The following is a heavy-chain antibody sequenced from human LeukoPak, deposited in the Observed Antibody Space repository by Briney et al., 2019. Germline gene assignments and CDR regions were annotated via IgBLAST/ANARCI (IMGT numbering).Heavy chain of an antibody. CDR2: IYYSGST. J-gene: IGHJ6*02. CDR3: AKSPYYYDSSGYYYYYYGMDV. V-gene: IGHV4-59*01. D-gene: IGHD3-22*01. CDR1: GGSISSYY. Sequence: SETLSLTCTVSGGSISSYYWSWIRQPPGKGLEWIGYIYYSGSTNYNPSLKSRVTISVDTSKNQFSLKLSSVTAADTAVYYCAKSPYYYDSSGYYYYYYGMDVWGQGTTVTVSS.